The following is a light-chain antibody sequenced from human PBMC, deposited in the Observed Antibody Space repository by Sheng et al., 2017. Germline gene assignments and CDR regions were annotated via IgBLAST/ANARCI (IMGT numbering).Light chain of an antibody. V-gene: IGKV3D-15*02. J-gene: IGKJ2*01. CDR3: LQYSASPMYT. CDR2: GAS. Sequence: IVMTQSPATLSVSPGERATLTCRASQSVDRDFAWYQQKPGQAPRLLIYGASTRATGIPDRFRGSGSGTDFTLTISRLEPEDFAMYYCLQYSASPMYTFGQGTKLEMK. CDR1: QSVDRD.